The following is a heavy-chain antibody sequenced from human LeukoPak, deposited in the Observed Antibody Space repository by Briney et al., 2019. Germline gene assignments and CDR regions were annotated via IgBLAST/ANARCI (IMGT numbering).Heavy chain of an antibody. Sequence: PGGSLRLSCAASGFTFSSYAMHWVRQAPGKGLEWVSGISWNSGSIGYADSVKGRFTISRDNAKNSLYLQMNSLRAEDTAVYYCARSVVVTALYYYYYMDVWGKGTTVTVSS. CDR1: GFTFSSYA. D-gene: IGHD2-21*02. V-gene: IGHV3-9*01. CDR2: ISWNSGSI. J-gene: IGHJ6*03. CDR3: ARSVVVTALYYYYYMDV.